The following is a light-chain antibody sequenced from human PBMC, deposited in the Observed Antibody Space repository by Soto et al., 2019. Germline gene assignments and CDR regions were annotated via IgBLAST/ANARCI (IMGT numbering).Light chain of an antibody. CDR1: SSDVGGYNY. J-gene: IGLJ1*01. Sequence: QPASVSGSPGQSITISCTGTSSDVGGYNYVSWYQQHPGKAPKLMIYEVSNRPSGVSNRFSGSKSGNTASLTISGLQAEDEADYYCSSYTSSSTLYIFGTGTKLTVL. CDR2: EVS. V-gene: IGLV2-14*01. CDR3: SSYTSSSTLYI.